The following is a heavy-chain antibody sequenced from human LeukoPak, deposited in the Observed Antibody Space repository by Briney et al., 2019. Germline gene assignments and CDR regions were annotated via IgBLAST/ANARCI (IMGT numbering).Heavy chain of an antibody. CDR1: GFTFSDHY. CDR2: INPDGSTI. D-gene: IGHD1-7*01. V-gene: IGHV3-74*01. Sequence: GSLRLSCAASGFTFSDHYMDWVRQAPGKGLVWVSRINPDGSTINYADSVKGRFTISRDNAKNTLYLQMNSLRAEDTAVYYCATAGNYRFDYWGQGTLVTVSS. CDR3: ATAGNYRFDY. J-gene: IGHJ4*02.